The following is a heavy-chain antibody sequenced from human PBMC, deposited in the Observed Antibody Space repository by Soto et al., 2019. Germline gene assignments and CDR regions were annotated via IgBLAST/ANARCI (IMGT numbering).Heavy chain of an antibody. CDR3: ARDRGSYALDY. CDR1: GYTFTSYG. D-gene: IGHD1-26*01. J-gene: IGHJ4*02. V-gene: IGHV1-18*01. CDR2: ISAYNGNT. Sequence: QVQLVQAGAEVKKPGASVKVSCKASGYTFTSYGIIWVRQAPGQGLEWMGWISAYNGNTHYAQKLPGRVTMTTDTSTSTAYMERRSLRSEDTSMYYCARDRGSYALDYWGQGPLVTVSS.